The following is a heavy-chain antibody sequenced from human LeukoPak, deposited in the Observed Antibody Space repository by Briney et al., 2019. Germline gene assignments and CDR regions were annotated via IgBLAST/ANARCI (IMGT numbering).Heavy chain of an antibody. Sequence: ASVKVSCKASGYTFSGYNMHWVRQAPGQGLEWMGWINPKSGGSNHAQKFQGRVTMTRDTSISTAYMELSRLRSDDTAVYYCARDMDSGPDFFDYWGLGTLVTVSS. D-gene: IGHD1-26*01. CDR2: INPKSGGS. CDR3: ARDMDSGPDFFDY. CDR1: GYTFSGYN. J-gene: IGHJ4*02. V-gene: IGHV1-2*02.